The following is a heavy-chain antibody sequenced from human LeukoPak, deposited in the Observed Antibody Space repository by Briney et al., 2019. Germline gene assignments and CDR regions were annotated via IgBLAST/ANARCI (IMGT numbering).Heavy chain of an antibody. CDR3: ARDPVATIADDYYYYMDD. V-gene: IGHV3-53*01. D-gene: IGHD5-24*01. CDR1: GFTVSSNY. CDR2: IYSGGST. Sequence: GGSLRLSCAASGFTVSSNYVSWVRQAPGKGLEWVSVIYSGGSTYYADSVKGRFTISRDNSKNTLYLQMNSLRAEDTAVYYCARDPVATIADDYYYYMDDWGKGTTVTVSS. J-gene: IGHJ6*03.